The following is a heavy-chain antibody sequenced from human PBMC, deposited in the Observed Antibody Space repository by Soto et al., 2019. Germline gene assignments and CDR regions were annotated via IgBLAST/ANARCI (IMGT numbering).Heavy chain of an antibody. Sequence: EVQLVESGGGLVKPGGSLRLSCAASGFTFSNAWMNWVRQAPGKGLEWVGRIKSKTDGGTTDYAAPVKGRFTISRDDSKNTLYLQMNSLKTEDTAVYYCTTDLAPKSVRYFDWLFLEYGMDVWGQGTTVTVSS. CDR3: TTDLAPKSVRYFDWLFLEYGMDV. CDR1: GFTFSNAW. V-gene: IGHV3-15*07. D-gene: IGHD3-9*01. J-gene: IGHJ6*02. CDR2: IKSKTDGGTT.